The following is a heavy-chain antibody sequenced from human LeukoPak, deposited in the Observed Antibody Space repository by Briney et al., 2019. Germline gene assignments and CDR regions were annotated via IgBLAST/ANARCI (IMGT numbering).Heavy chain of an antibody. CDR2: ISSTTVYI. D-gene: IGHD3-10*02. CDR1: GFTFSGYS. J-gene: IGHJ6*04. Sequence: GGSLRLSCAASGFTFSGYSMNWVRQAPGKGLEWVSSISSTTVYIYYADSVKGRFTISRDNAKNSLYLQMNILRAEDTAVYYCAELGITMIGGVWGKGTTVTISS. V-gene: IGHV3-21*01. CDR3: AELGITMIGGV.